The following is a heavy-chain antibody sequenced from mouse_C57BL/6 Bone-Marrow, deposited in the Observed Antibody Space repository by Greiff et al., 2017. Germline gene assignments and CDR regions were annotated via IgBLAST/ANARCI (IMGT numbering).Heavy chain of an antibody. Sequence: EVKLVESGEGLVKPGGSLKLSCAASGFTFSSYAMSWVRQTPEKRLEWVAYISSGGDYIYYADTVKGRFTISRDNARNTLYLQMSSLKSEDTAMYYCTRDDGITTVFDYWGQGTTLTVSS. CDR3: TRDDGITTVFDY. CDR2: ISSGGDYI. CDR1: GFTFSSYA. D-gene: IGHD2-4*01. V-gene: IGHV5-9-1*02. J-gene: IGHJ2*01.